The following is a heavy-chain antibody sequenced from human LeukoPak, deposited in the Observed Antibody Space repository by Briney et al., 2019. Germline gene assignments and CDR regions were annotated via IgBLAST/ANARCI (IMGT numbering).Heavy chain of an antibody. CDR1: GGSISSYY. J-gene: IGHJ5*02. D-gene: IGHD4-11*01. CDR3: ARKAPSTVTPDNWFDP. V-gene: IGHV4-59*01. Sequence: SETLSLTCTVSGGSISSYYWSWIRQPPGKGPEWIGYIYYSGSTNYSPSLKSRVTISVDTSKNQFSLKLSSVTAADTAVYYCARKAPSTVTPDNWFDPWGQGTLVTVSS. CDR2: IYYSGST.